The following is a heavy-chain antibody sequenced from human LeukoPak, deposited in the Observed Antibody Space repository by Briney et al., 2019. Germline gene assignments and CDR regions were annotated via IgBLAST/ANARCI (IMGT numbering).Heavy chain of an antibody. CDR2: ISGSGGST. J-gene: IGHJ4*02. D-gene: IGHD2-2*01. V-gene: IGHV3-23*01. CDR3: AKVSGIVVVPAALFDY. CDR1: EFTFSSYA. Sequence: PGGSLRLSCAASEFTFSSYAMSWVRQAPGKGLEWASAISGSGGSTYYADSVKGRFTISRDNSKNTLYLQMNSLRAEDTAVYYCAKVSGIVVVPAALFDYWGRGTLVTVSS.